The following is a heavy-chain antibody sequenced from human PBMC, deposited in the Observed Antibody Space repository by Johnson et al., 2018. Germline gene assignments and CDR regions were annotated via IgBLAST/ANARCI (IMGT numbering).Heavy chain of an antibody. V-gene: IGHV3-30*18. Sequence: QVQLVESGGGVVQPGRSLRLSCAASGFTFSSYGMHWVRQAPGKGLEWVVVISSDGSNKYYADSVKGRFTISRDNSKNTLYLQMNSLGGEDTAVYYCAKDPGSSSWYWAEYFQHWGQGTLVTVSS. D-gene: IGHD6-13*01. CDR1: GFTFSSYG. J-gene: IGHJ1*01. CDR3: AKDPGSSSWYWAEYFQH. CDR2: ISSDGSNK.